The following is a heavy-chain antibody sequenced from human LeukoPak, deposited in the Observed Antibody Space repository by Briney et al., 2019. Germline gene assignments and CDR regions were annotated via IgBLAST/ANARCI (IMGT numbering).Heavy chain of an antibody. V-gene: IGHV4-59*06. D-gene: IGHD6-6*01. CDR1: GGSISSYY. CDR3: ARLLQTGIAARHYYFDY. Sequence: SETLSLTCSVSGGSISSYYWSWIRQHPGKGLEWIGYIYYSGSTYYNPSLKSRVTISVDTSKSQFSLKLSSVTAADTAVYYCARLLQTGIAARHYYFDYWGQGTLVTVSS. CDR2: IYYSGST. J-gene: IGHJ4*02.